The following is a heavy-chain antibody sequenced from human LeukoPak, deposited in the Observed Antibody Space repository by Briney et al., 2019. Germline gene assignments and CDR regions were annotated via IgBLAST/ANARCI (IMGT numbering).Heavy chain of an antibody. D-gene: IGHD6-13*01. CDR2: ISSSGSTI. CDR1: GFTFSDYY. CDR3: ARDLEKLGNSIAAAGRAFDY. J-gene: IGHJ4*02. V-gene: IGHV3-11*04. Sequence: PGGSLRLSCAASGFTFSDYYMSWIRQAPGKGLEWVSYISSSGSTIYYADSVKGRFTISRDNSKNTLYLQMNSLRAEDTAVYYCARDLEKLGNSIAAAGRAFDYWGQGTLVTVSS.